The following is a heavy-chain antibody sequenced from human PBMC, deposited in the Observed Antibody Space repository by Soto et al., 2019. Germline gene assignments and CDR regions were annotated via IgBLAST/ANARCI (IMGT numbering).Heavy chain of an antibody. Sequence: SVKVSCKASGGTFSDFTINWVRQAPGQRLEWMGGIIPIFDTANYAEKFQGRVTITADESTSTSFMEVSSLRSEDTAVYYCARNGTQTGYSYGMDVWGQGTMVTVSS. CDR1: GGTFSDFT. D-gene: IGHD1-1*01. V-gene: IGHV1-69*13. J-gene: IGHJ6*02. CDR2: IIPIFDTA. CDR3: ARNGTQTGYSYGMDV.